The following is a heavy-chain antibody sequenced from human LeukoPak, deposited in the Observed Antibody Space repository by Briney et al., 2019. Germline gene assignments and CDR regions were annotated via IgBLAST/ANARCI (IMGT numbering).Heavy chain of an antibody. CDR1: GFTFRTDW. J-gene: IGHJ4*02. D-gene: IGHD3-9*01. Sequence: PGGSLRLSCVGSGFTFRTDWVNWVRQAPGKGLVWVARINSDGSSTTYADSVKGRFTISRDNAKNTVDLQMNSLRAEDTALDYCGRGGWLLHYWARGTLLPVSS. CDR3: GRGGWLLHY. CDR2: INSDGSST. V-gene: IGHV3-74*01.